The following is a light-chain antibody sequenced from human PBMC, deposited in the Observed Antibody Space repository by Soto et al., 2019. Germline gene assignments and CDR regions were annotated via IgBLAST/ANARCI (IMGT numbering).Light chain of an antibody. J-gene: IGKJ1*01. V-gene: IGKV3-11*01. CDR3: QQRSNWLWT. Sequence: EIVLPQSPATLSLSPGERATLSCRASQSVSSYLAWYHQKPGQAPRLLIYDASNRATGIPARFSGSGSGTDFTLTISSLEPEDFAVYYCQQRSNWLWTFGQGTLVEIK. CDR1: QSVSSY. CDR2: DAS.